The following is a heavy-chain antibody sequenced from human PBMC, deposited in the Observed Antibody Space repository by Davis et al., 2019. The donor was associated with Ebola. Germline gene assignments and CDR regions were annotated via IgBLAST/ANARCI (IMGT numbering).Heavy chain of an antibody. CDR1: GYSFTSYW. J-gene: IGHJ5*02. CDR2: IYPGDSDT. CDR3: ARTIGYCSSTSCYTEWFDP. V-gene: IGHV5-51*01. D-gene: IGHD2-2*02. Sequence: KVSCKGSGYSFTSYWISWVRQMPGKGLEWMGIIYPGDSDTRYSPSFQGQVTISADKSISTAYLQWSSLKASDTAMYYCARTIGYCSSTSCYTEWFDPWGQGTLVTVSS.